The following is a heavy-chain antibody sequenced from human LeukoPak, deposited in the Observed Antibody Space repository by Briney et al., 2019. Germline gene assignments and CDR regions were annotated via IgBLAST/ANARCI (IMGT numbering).Heavy chain of an antibody. CDR3: ARKADYFDY. CDR1: GYIFTGYY. J-gene: IGHJ4*02. CDR2: IIPIFGTA. V-gene: IGHV1-69*13. Sequence: SVKVSCKASGYIFTGYYIHWVRQAPGQGLEWMGGIIPIFGTANYAQKFQGRVTITADESTSTAYMELSSLRSEDTAVYYCARKADYFDYWGQGTLVTVSS.